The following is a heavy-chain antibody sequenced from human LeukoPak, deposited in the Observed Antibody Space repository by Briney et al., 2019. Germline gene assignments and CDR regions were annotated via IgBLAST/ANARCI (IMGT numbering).Heavy chain of an antibody. CDR1: GYTFTGYY. Sequence: ASVKVSCTASGYTFTGYYMHWVRQAPGQGLEWMGWINPNSGGTNYAQKLQGRVTMTRDTSISTAYMELSRLRSDDTAVYYCARVPGSIFGVTLYAFDIWGQGKMVTVSS. CDR3: ARVPGSIFGVTLYAFDI. V-gene: IGHV1-2*02. D-gene: IGHD3-3*01. J-gene: IGHJ3*02. CDR2: INPNSGGT.